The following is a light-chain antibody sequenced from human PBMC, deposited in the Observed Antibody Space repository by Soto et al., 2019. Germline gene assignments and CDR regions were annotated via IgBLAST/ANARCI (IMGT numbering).Light chain of an antibody. J-gene: IGKJ4*01. CDR2: DAF. Sequence: EIVLTQSPATLSLSPGERATLSCRASQSVGSYLAWYQQKPGQAPRLLIYDAFNRATGIPARCSGSGSGTDFTLTISSLEPEDFAVYYCQQRSNWPPVTFGGGTKVEIK. CDR3: QQRSNWPPVT. V-gene: IGKV3-11*01. CDR1: QSVGSY.